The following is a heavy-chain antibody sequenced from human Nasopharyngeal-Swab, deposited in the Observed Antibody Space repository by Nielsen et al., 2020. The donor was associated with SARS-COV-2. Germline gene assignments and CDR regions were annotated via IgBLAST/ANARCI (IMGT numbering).Heavy chain of an antibody. CDR3: ARDLGCSSTSCYEGNWFDP. CDR2: IIPIFGTA. V-gene: IGHV1-69*01. J-gene: IGHJ5*02. Sequence: WVRQAPGQGLEWMGGIIPIFGTANYAQKLQGRVTITADESTSTAYMELSSLRSEDTAVYYCARDLGCSSTSCYEGNWFDPWGQGTLVTVSS. D-gene: IGHD2-2*01.